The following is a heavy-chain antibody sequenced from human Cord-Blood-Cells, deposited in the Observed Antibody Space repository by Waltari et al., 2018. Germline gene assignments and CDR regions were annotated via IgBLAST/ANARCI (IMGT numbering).Heavy chain of an antibody. D-gene: IGHD3-3*01. J-gene: IGHJ4*02. CDR1: GGSISSYY. V-gene: IGHV4-59*08. Sequence: QVQLQESGPGLVKPSETLSLTCTVSGGSISSYYWSWIRQPPGKGLEWIGYIYYSGSTNYNPPLKSRVTISVDTSKNQFSLKLSSVTAADTAVYYCARHEGSYDFWSGYDYWGQGTLVTVSS. CDR3: ARHEGSYDFWSGYDY. CDR2: IYYSGST.